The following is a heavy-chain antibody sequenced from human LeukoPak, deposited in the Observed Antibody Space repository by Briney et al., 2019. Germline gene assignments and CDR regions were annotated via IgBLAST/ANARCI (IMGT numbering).Heavy chain of an antibody. CDR3: ARDWANDYGDPGLFDY. D-gene: IGHD4-17*01. Sequence: SETLSLTCTVSGGSISSSSYYWGWIRQPPGKGLEWIGSIYYSGSTYYNPSLKSRVTISVDTSKNQFSLKLSSVTAADTAVYYCARDWANDYGDPGLFDYWGQGTLVTVSS. CDR1: GGSISSSSYY. CDR2: IYYSGST. V-gene: IGHV4-39*07. J-gene: IGHJ4*02.